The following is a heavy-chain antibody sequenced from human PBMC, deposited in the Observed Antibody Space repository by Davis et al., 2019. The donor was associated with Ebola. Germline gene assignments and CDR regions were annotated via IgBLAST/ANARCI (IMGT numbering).Heavy chain of an antibody. V-gene: IGHV3-21*01. CDR2: ISSSGTYI. Sequence: GESLKISCAVSGLTFSSNSMNWVRQAPGKGLEWIASISSSGTYIYYTDSVKGRFTISRDNAKNSLYLQMNSLRAEDTAVYYCARELGLGDLGDTRYYYYGMDVWGQGTTVTVSS. CDR3: ARELGLGDLGDTRYYYYGMDV. J-gene: IGHJ6*02. CDR1: GLTFSSNS. D-gene: IGHD3-16*01.